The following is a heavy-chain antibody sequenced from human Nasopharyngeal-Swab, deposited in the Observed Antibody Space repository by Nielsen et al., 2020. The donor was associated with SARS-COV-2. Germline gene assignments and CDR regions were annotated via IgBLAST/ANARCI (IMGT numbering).Heavy chain of an antibody. Sequence: GGSLRLSCAASGFTFSNYAMSWVRQAPGQGLECVSSIFGSGAITSYADSVTGRFTISRDNTKNTLYLQMDSLRAEVTAVYYCSTLPLGYCSGVSCLGAWGQGTLVTVSS. CDR1: GFTFSNYA. D-gene: IGHD2-15*01. V-gene: IGHV3-23*01. CDR2: IFGSGAIT. J-gene: IGHJ5*02. CDR3: STLPLGYCSGVSCLGA.